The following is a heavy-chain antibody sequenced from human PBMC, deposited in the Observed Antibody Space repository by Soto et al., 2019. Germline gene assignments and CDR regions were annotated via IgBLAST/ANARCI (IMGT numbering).Heavy chain of an antibody. CDR2: VYSTGGT. CDR3: ARDLSGTGLDI. D-gene: IGHD1-26*01. V-gene: IGHV4-4*07. J-gene: IGHJ6*02. CDR1: GDSIGGSN. Sequence: QMQLHESGPGLVKPSETLSLTCNVSGDSIGGSNGGWIRRPAEKGLEWIGRVYSTGGTAYNPALKGRVTISLDRSNNHVSLEMNSVTAADTAVYFCARDLSGTGLDIWGRGTRVTVSS.